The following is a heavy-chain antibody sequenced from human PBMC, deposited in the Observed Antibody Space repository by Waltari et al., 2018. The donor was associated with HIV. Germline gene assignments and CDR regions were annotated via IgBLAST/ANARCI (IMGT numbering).Heavy chain of an antibody. Sequence: EVQLVASGGGLVQPGGSLRLSCAAPGFTLSSHSMTCVRQAPGKGLEWVANIKEDGSEKHYVDSVKGRFTISRDNAENSLFLQMNSLRADDTAVYYCARVGIVVVPAGTPNDAFDVWGQGTMVTVSS. V-gene: IGHV3-7*01. D-gene: IGHD2-2*01. CDR1: GFTLSSHS. CDR3: ARVGIVVVPAGTPNDAFDV. CDR2: IKEDGSEK. J-gene: IGHJ3*01.